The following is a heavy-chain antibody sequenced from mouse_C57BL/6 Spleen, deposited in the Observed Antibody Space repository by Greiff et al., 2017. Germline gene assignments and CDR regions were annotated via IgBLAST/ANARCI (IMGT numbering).Heavy chain of an antibody. CDR2: INPSSGYT. V-gene: IGHV1-7*01. Sequence: QVQLQQSGAELAKPGASVKLSCKASGYTFTSYWMHWVKQRPGQGLEWIGYINPSSGYTKYNQKFKDKATLTADNSSSTAYLQLSSLTYADSAVYFCDRWRGDYSDYWGQGTTLTVSS. CDR3: DRWRGDYSDY. J-gene: IGHJ2*01. CDR1: GYTFTSYW.